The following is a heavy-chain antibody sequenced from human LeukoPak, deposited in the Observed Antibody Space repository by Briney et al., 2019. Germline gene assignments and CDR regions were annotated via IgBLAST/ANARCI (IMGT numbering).Heavy chain of an antibody. V-gene: IGHV3-53*01. J-gene: IGHJ6*02. CDR1: GSTVSSNY. D-gene: IGHD3-10*01. CDR2: IYSGGST. Sequence: GGSLRLSCAASGSTVSSNYMSWVRPAPGKGLEWVSVIYSGGSTYYADSVKGRFTISRDNSKNTLYLQMNSLRAEDTAVYYCAREGLLWFGEFQTGYYYYGMDVWGQGTTVTVSS. CDR3: AREGLLWFGEFQTGYYYYGMDV.